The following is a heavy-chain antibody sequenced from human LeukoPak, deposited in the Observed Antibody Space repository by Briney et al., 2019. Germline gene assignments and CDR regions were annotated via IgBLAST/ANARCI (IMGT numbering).Heavy chain of an antibody. D-gene: IGHD2-21*01. CDR3: ARLADFAWQFDY. CDR1: GGSISSYY. V-gene: IGHV4-59*01. CDR2: IYYSGST. J-gene: IGHJ4*02. Sequence: SETLSLTCTVSGGSISSYYWSWIRQPPGKGLEWIGYIYYSGSTNYNPSLKSRVTISVDTSKNQFSLKLSYVTAADTAVYYCARLADFAWQFDYWGQGTLVTVSS.